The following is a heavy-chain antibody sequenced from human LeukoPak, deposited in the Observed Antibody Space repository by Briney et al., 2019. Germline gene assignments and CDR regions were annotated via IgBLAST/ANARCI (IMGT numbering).Heavy chain of an antibody. D-gene: IGHD2-15*01. CDR2: TSSSSSYI. Sequence: GGSLRLSCAASGFTFSSYSMNWVRQAPGKGLEWVSSTSSSSSYIYYADSVKGRFTISRDNAKNSLYLQMNSLRAEDTAVYYCARMHCSGGSCYSVWYYFDYWGQGTLVTVSS. CDR1: GFTFSSYS. CDR3: ARMHCSGGSCYSVWYYFDY. V-gene: IGHV3-21*01. J-gene: IGHJ4*02.